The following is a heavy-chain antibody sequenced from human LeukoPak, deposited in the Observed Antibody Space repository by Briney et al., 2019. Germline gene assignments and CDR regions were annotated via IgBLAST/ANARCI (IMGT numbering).Heavy chain of an antibody. CDR1: GYTFTGYY. CDR2: ISAYNGNT. CDR3: ARERDRSRYPGDY. J-gene: IGHJ4*02. V-gene: IGHV1-2*02. D-gene: IGHD6-25*01. Sequence: ASVKVSCKASGYTFTGYYMHWVRQAPGQGLEWMGWISAYNGNTNYAQKLQGRVTMTTDTSISTAYMELSRLTSDDTAVYYCARERDRSRYPGDYWGQGTPITVSS.